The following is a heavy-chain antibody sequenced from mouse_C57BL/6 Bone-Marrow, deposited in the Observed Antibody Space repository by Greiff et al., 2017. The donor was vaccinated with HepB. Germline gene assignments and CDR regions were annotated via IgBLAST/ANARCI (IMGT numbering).Heavy chain of an antibody. CDR2: ISSGGSYT. CDR3: ARHRGGDPHFDY. D-gene: IGHD1-1*02. J-gene: IGHJ2*01. V-gene: IGHV5-6*01. Sequence: EVQRVESGGDLVKPGGSLKLSCAASGFTFSSYGMSWVRQTPDKRLEWVATISSGGSYTYYPDSVKGRFTISRDNAKNTLYLQMSSLKSEDTAMYYCARHRGGDPHFDYWGQGTTLTVSS. CDR1: GFTFSSYG.